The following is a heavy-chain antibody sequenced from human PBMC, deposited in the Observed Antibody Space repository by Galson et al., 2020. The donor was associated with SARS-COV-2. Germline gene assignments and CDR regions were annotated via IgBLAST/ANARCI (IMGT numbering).Heavy chain of an antibody. J-gene: IGHJ4*02. CDR2: ISAYNGNT. CDR1: GYTFTSYG. V-gene: IGHV1-18*01. CDR3: ARALDQRIYWEYYFDY. D-gene: IGHD1-26*01. Sequence: ASVKVSCKASGYTFTSYGISWVRQAPGQGLEWMGWISAYNGNTNYAQKLQGRVTMTTDTSTSTAYMELRSLRSDDTAVYYCARALDQRIYWEYYFDYWGQGTLVTVSS.